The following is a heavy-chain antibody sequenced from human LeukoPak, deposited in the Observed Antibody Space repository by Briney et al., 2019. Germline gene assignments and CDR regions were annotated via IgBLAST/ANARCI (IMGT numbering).Heavy chain of an antibody. J-gene: IGHJ4*02. D-gene: IGHD2-15*01. Sequence: GGSLRLSCAASGFTVSDNYMSWVRQAPGKGLEWVANIKQDGSEKYYVDSVKGRFTISRDNAKNSLYLQMNSLRAEDTAVYYCARNGGRRCSGGSCYYDYWGQGTLVTVSS. CDR2: IKQDGSEK. V-gene: IGHV3-7*05. CDR1: GFTVSDNY. CDR3: ARNGGRRCSGGSCYYDY.